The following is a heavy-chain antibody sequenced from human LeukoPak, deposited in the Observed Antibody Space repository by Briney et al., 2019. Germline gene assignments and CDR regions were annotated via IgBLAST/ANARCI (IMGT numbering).Heavy chain of an antibody. V-gene: IGHV4-61*02. CDR2: IYTSGST. CDR1: GGSISSGSYY. D-gene: IGHD4-17*01. CDR3: ARDLDYGDYGYFDY. Sequence: SETLSLTCTVSGGSISSGSYYWSWIRRPAGKGLEWIGRIYTSGSTNYNPSLKSRVTISVDTSKNQFSLKLSSVTAADTAVYYCARDLDYGDYGYFDYWGQGTLVTVSS. J-gene: IGHJ4*02.